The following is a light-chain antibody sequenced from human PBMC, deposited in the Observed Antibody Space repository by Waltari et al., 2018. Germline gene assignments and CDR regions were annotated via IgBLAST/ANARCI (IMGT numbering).Light chain of an antibody. Sequence: DIVMTQSPDSLAVSLGERATINCKSSQNILYSSNSKNYLAWYQHKPGQPPKLLIYWASTRESGVPDRFSGRGSETDFTLTISSLQAEDVAVYYCQQYYSIPYTFGQGTKLEIK. CDR2: WAS. J-gene: IGKJ2*01. CDR3: QQYYSIPYT. CDR1: QNILYSSNSKNY. V-gene: IGKV4-1*01.